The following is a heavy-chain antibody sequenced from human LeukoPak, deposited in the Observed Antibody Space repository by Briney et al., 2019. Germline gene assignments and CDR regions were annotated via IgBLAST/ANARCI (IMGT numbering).Heavy chain of an antibody. Sequence: GGSLRLSCAASGFIFSNCWMSWVRQAPGKGLEWVANIKDDGSEMYYVDSVKGRFTISRDNAKNSLYLQVNSLRAEDTAVYYCARDLSGGRGYFGIDVWGQGTTVTVSS. CDR1: GFIFSNCW. J-gene: IGHJ6*02. V-gene: IGHV3-7*01. D-gene: IGHD3-9*01. CDR2: IKDDGSEM. CDR3: ARDLSGGRGYFGIDV.